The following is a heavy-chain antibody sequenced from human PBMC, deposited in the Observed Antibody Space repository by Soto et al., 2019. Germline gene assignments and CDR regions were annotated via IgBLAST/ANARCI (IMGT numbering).Heavy chain of an antibody. D-gene: IGHD2-21*01. V-gene: IGHV3-23*01. J-gene: IGHJ3*02. CDR2: TGGSGDT. CDR3: ATSGHCGGLRCSSFDM. Sequence: EVQLLESGGGLVEPGGSLRLSCAASRFTLRNYVVNWVRQAPGKGLEWVSTTGGSGDTYFPDSVKGRFTISRDNSNNTVYLEMITLRAEDTAVYYCATSGHCGGLRCSSFDMWGQGTVVTVSS. CDR1: RFTLRNYV.